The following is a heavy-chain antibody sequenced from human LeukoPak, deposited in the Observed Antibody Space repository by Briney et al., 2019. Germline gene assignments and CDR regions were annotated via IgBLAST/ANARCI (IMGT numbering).Heavy chain of an antibody. J-gene: IGHJ5*02. CDR1: PGSISSTTYY. CDR3: ARHPSTYNWLDA. D-gene: IGHD5/OR15-5a*01. V-gene: IGHV4-39*01. CDR2: INYDGRA. Sequence: PSETLSLTCTVSPGSISSTTYYWEWIRQAPGKGLEWIGNINYDGRADYNPSLWSRVIMSVDTSKSQFSLKLISVTAADTAVYYCARHPSTYNWLDAWGQGILVTVSS.